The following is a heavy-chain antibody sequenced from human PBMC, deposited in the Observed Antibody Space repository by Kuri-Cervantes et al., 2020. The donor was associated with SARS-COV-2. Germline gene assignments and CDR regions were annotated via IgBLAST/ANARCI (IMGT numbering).Heavy chain of an antibody. V-gene: IGHV3-23*01. CDR2: SRGNIAIT. Sequence: ESLSISCAASVFTFSIYSMNWVRQTPGQGLEWISSSRGNIAITYYADTVKGLFVIVRDNCKNTLFLQVNSLGADDAGVYYCAKQQVQPVGTLDSWGQGILVTVSS. CDR1: VFTFSIYS. J-gene: IGHJ4*02. D-gene: IGHD1-14*01. CDR3: AKQQVQPVGTLDS.